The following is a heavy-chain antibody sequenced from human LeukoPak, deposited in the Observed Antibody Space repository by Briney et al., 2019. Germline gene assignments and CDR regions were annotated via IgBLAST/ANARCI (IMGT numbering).Heavy chain of an antibody. CDR2: ISSSSSFI. Sequence: KPGGSLRLSCAASGFTFSSHAMSCVRQAPGKGLEWVSSISSSSSFIYYVDLVKGRFTISRDNAKNSLYLQMNSLRAEDTALYYCARGTWSGYGVYFDYWGQGTLVTVSS. CDR1: GFTFSSHA. J-gene: IGHJ4*02. V-gene: IGHV3-21*01. D-gene: IGHD3-3*01. CDR3: ARGTWSGYGVYFDY.